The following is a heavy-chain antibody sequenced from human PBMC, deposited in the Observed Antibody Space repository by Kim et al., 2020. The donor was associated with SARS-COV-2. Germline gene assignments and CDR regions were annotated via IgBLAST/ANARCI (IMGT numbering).Heavy chain of an antibody. J-gene: IGHJ3*02. CDR2: IYYSGST. Sequence: SETLSLTCTVSGGSISSYYWSWIRQPPGKGLEWIGYIYYSGSTNYNPSLKSRVTISVDTSKNQFSLKLSSVTAADTAVYYCASSYCGGDCFVHDAFDIWGQGTMVTVSS. CDR3: ASSYCGGDCFVHDAFDI. CDR1: GGSISSYY. D-gene: IGHD2-21*02. V-gene: IGHV4-59*08.